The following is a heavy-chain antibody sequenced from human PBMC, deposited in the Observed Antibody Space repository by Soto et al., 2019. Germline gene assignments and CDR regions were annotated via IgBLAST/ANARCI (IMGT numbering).Heavy chain of an antibody. Sequence: GASVKVSCKASGYTFTSYDINWVRQATGQGLEWMGWINPNSGGTNYAQKFQGWVIMTRDTSISTAYMELSRLRSDDTAVYYCASSGSEYCGGDCYLDYWGQGTLVTVSS. CDR3: ASSGSEYCGGDCYLDY. J-gene: IGHJ4*02. CDR1: GYTFTSYD. V-gene: IGHV1-2*04. CDR2: INPNSGGT. D-gene: IGHD2-21*02.